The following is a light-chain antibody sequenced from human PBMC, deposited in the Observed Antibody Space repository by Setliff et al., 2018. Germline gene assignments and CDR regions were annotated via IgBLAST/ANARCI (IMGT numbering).Light chain of an antibody. Sequence: QSVLTQPPSASGTPGQRVTISCSGRSSNIGSNYVYWYQQLPGTTPKLLIYRNNQRPSGVPDRFSGSKSGNTASLTVSGLQAEDEADYYCNSYAGSNNFVFGTGTKVTVL. CDR1: SSNIGSNY. V-gene: IGLV1-47*01. J-gene: IGLJ1*01. CDR2: RNN. CDR3: NSYAGSNNFV.